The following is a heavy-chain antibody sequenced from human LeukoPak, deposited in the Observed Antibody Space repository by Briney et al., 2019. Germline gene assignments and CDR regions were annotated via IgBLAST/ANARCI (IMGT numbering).Heavy chain of an antibody. CDR3: TSDGHRNFGAAFDI. D-gene: IGHD3-16*01. CDR1: GFTFNTYW. Sequence: GGSLTLSCAASGFTFNTYWMPWVRHAPGKGLVWVAHINNDGRSTNYADSVKGRFTISRDNAKNTLYLQMNSLRAEDTAVYYCTSDGHRNFGAAFDIWGQETRVTVSS. V-gene: IGHV3-74*01. J-gene: IGHJ3*02. CDR2: INNDGRST.